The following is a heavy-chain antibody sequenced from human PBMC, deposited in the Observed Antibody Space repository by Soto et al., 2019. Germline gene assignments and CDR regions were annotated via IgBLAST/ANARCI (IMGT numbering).Heavy chain of an antibody. CDR2: MNPNSGNT. D-gene: IGHD2-2*02. J-gene: IGHJ6*02. CDR3: ASIPRYCSSTSCYTRKTYYYYGMDV. CDR1: GYTFTSYA. V-gene: IGHV1-8*01. Sequence: RASVKVSCKASGYTFTSYAIIWVRQAPGQGLEWMGWMNPNSGNTGYAQKFQGRVTMTRNTSISTAYMELSSLRPRDTALYSCASIPRYCSSTSCYTRKTYYYYGMDVWGQGTTVTVSS.